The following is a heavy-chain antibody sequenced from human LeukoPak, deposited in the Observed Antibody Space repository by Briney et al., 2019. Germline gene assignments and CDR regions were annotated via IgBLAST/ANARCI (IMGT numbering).Heavy chain of an antibody. CDR2: IYYSGST. CDR1: GGSISSYY. J-gene: IGHJ6*04. CDR3: ARYGSGSYYHYYGMDV. Sequence: SETLSLTCTVSGGSISSYYWSWIRQPPGKGLEWIGYIYYSGSTNYNPSLKSRVTISVDTSKNQFSLKLSSVTAADTAVYYCARYGSGSYYHYYGMDVWGKGTTVTVSS. V-gene: IGHV4-59*01. D-gene: IGHD3-10*01.